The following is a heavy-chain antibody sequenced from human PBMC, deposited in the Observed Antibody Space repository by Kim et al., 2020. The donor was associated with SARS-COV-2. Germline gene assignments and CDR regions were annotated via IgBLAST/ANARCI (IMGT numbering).Heavy chain of an antibody. CDR3: ARVGYCSGGSCYSPGAYYYYYGMDV. Sequence: GESLKISCKGSGYSFTSYWIGWVRQMPGKGLEWMGIIYPGDSDTRYSPSFQGQVTISADKSISTAYLQWSSLKASDTAMYYCARVGYCSGGSCYSPGAYYYYYGMDVWGQGTTVTVSS. CDR2: IYPGDSDT. CDR1: GYSFTSYW. D-gene: IGHD2-15*01. J-gene: IGHJ6*02. V-gene: IGHV5-51*01.